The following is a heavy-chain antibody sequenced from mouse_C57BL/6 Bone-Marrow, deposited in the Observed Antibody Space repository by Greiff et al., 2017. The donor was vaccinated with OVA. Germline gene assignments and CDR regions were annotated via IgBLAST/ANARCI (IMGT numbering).Heavy chain of an antibody. CDR1: GYTFTDYY. CDR2: IYPGSGNT. Sequence: QVQLKESGAELVRPGASVKLSCKASGYTFTDYYINWVKQRPGQGLEWIARIYPGSGNTYYNEKFKGKATLTAEKSSSTAYMQLSSLTSEDSAVYFCARDCSYDGYYDRAMDYWGQGTSVTVSS. V-gene: IGHV1-76*01. CDR3: ARDCSYDGYYDRAMDY. D-gene: IGHD2-3*01. J-gene: IGHJ4*01.